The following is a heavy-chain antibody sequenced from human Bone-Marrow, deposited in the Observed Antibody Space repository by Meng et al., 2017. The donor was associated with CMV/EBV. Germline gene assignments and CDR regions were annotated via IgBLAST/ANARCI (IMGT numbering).Heavy chain of an antibody. D-gene: IGHD2-2*01. CDR3: ARGDCSSTSCHPYYGMDV. CDR2: IYYSGST. V-gene: IGHV4-39*07. Sequence: SETLSLTCTVSGGSISSSSYYWGWIRQPPGKGLEWIGSIYYSGSTYYNPSLKSRVTISVDTSKNQFSLKLSSVTAADTAVYYCARGDCSSTSCHPYYGMDVWSQGTTVTVSS. CDR1: GGSISSSSYY. J-gene: IGHJ6*02.